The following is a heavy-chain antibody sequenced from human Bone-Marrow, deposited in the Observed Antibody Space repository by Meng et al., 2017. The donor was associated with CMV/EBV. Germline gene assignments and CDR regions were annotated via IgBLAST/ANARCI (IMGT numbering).Heavy chain of an antibody. CDR2: TSYDGTTN. J-gene: IGHJ4*02. CDR1: GFSFTSHS. V-gene: IGHV3-30-3*01. D-gene: IGHD3-3*01. CDR3: ARARFLEWLFTDY. Sequence: GGSLRLSCKASGFSFTSHSFHWVRQAPGKGLEWVALTSYDGTTNFHADSVKGRFTVSRDNSKNMVYLQMSSLRADDSALYFCARARFLEWLFTDYLGQGTLVTVSS.